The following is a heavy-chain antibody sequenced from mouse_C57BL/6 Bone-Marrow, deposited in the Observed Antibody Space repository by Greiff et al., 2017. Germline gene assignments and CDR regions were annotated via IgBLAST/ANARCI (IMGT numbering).Heavy chain of an antibody. CDR3: ARTGSADYYAMDY. J-gene: IGHJ4*01. CDR2: IRSGGST. Sequence: QVQLQQSGPGLVQPSQSLSMTCTVSGFSLTSYGVHWVRQSPGKGLEWLGVIRSGGSTDNNAAFISRLSISKDNSKSQVFFKMNSLQADDTAVYYCARTGSADYYAMDYWGQGTSVTVSS. CDR1: GFSLTSYG. V-gene: IGHV2-2*01.